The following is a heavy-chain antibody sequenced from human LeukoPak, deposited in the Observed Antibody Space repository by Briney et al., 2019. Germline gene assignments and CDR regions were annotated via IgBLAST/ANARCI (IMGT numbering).Heavy chain of an antibody. Sequence: GGSLRLSCAASGFTFSGYWMTWVRQAPGKGLEWVANIKQDGSEKYYVASVKGRFTISRDNAKDSLYLRMNRLRAEDTAVYYCARVRKSLHYYYMDGWGKGTTVTVSS. CDR3: ARVRKSLHYYYMDG. CDR1: GFTFSGYW. J-gene: IGHJ6*03. V-gene: IGHV3-7*01. CDR2: IKQDGSEK. D-gene: IGHD1-14*01.